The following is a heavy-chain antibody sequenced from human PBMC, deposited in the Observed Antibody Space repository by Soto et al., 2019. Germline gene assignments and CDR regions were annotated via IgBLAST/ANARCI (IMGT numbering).Heavy chain of an antibody. CDR2: INAGNGNT. D-gene: IGHD6-6*01. CDR3: ARKSGGARIAARGGTYFDY. Sequence: QVQLVQSGAEVKKPGASVKVSCKASGYTFTSYAMHWVRQAPGQRLEWMGWINAGNGNTKYSQKFQGRVTITRDTSASTAYMELSSLRSEDTAVYYCARKSGGARIAARGGTYFDYWGQGTLVTVSS. CDR1: GYTFTSYA. J-gene: IGHJ4*02. V-gene: IGHV1-3*01.